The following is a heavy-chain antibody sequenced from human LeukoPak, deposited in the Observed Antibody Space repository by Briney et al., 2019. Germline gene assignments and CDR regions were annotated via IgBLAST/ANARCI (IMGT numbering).Heavy chain of an antibody. V-gene: IGHV3-30-3*01. CDR2: ISYDGNNK. Sequence: PGGSLRLSCAASGFTFSTYAMHWVRQAPGKGLEWVAVISYDGNNKYYANSVEGRLTISRDNSKNTLYLQMNSLTTEDTAVYYCARGGGSGYGMDVWGQGTTVTVSS. CDR1: GFTFSTYA. J-gene: IGHJ6*02. D-gene: IGHD6-19*01. CDR3: ARGGGSGYGMDV.